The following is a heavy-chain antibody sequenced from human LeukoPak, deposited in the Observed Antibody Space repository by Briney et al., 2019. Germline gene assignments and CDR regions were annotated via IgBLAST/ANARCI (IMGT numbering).Heavy chain of an antibody. Sequence: SETLSLTCAVSGGSISSGDFPWSWIRQPPGKGLEWIGYIFHTGHTSYNPSLKGRVTISEDMSKNQLSLRLTSVTAADTAVYYCARGFYGAGSHFDYWGQGTLVTVSS. V-gene: IGHV4-30-2*01. D-gene: IGHD3-10*01. J-gene: IGHJ4*02. CDR2: IFHTGHT. CDR3: ARGFYGAGSHFDY. CDR1: GGSISSGDFP.